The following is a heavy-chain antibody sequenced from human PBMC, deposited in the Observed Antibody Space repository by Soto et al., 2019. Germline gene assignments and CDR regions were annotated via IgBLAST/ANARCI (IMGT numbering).Heavy chain of an antibody. CDR2: IYHSGST. J-gene: IGHJ6*02. CDR1: GGSISSSNW. Sequence: SETLSLTCAVSGGSISSSNWWSWVRQPPGKGLEWIGEIYHSGSTNYNPSLKSRVTISVDKSKNQFSLKLSSVTAADTAVYYCARDRGSYYDSRSTYYYGMDVWGQGTTVTVSS. CDR3: ARDRGSYYDSRSTYYYGMDV. D-gene: IGHD3-22*01. V-gene: IGHV4-4*02.